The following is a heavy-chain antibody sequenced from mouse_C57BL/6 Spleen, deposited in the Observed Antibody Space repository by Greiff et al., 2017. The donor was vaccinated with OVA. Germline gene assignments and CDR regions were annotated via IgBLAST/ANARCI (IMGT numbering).Heavy chain of an antibody. V-gene: IGHV1-55*01. Sequence: QVQLQQPGAELVKPGASVKMSCKASGYTFTSYWITWVKQRPGQGLEWIGDIYPGSGSTNYNEKFKSKATLTVDTSSSTAYMQLSSLTSEDSAVYYCARSQIYYDYDGAMDYWGQGTSVTVSS. CDR2: IYPGSGST. CDR1: GYTFTSYW. CDR3: ARSQIYYDYDGAMDY. J-gene: IGHJ4*01. D-gene: IGHD2-4*01.